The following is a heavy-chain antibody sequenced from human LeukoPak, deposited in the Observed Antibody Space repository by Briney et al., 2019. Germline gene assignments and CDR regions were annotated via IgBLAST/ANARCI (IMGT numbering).Heavy chain of an antibody. CDR2: IKQDGSEK. CDR3: ARLYYDILTGYYVYFDY. CDR1: GFTFSSYW. V-gene: IGHV3-7*03. Sequence: GGALRLSCAASGFTFSSYWMSWVRQAPGKGLEWVANIKQDGSEKYYVDSVKGRFTISRDNAKNSLYLQMNSLRAEDTAVYYCARLYYDILTGYYVYFDYWGQGTLVTVSS. J-gene: IGHJ4*02. D-gene: IGHD3-9*01.